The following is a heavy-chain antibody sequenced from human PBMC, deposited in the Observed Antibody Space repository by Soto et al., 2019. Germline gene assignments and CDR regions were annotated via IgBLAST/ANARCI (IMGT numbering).Heavy chain of an antibody. CDR3: ARGQSSDYEQPVN. Sequence: GGSLRLSCAASGFTVSSDYMSWVRQAPGKGLEWVSVIYRGGSPYYTDSVKGRFTISRDSSKNMLFLQMNSVTADDTAVYFCARGQSSDYEQPVNWGQGTLVTVSS. CDR2: IYRGGSP. D-gene: IGHD3-16*01. V-gene: IGHV3-53*01. CDR1: GFTVSSDY. J-gene: IGHJ4*02.